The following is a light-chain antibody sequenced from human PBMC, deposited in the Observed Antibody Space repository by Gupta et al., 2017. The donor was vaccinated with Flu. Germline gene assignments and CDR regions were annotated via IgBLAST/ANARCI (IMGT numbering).Light chain of an antibody. V-gene: IGLV7-46*01. CDR1: TGAVTSGHY. CDR3: FLSYSGTWV. CDR2: DTD. Sequence: QTVVTQEPSLTVSPRGTVTLTCGSRTGAVTSGHYPYWLQQKPGQAPRTPIYDTDKKWSWTPARFSGYLLGDKAVMTLSGAQPEDEADYYCFLSYSGTWVFGGGTRLTVL. J-gene: IGLJ3*02.